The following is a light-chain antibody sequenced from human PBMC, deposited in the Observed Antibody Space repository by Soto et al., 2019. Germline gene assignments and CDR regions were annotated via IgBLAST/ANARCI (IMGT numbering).Light chain of an antibody. J-gene: IGLJ1*01. Sequence: QSALTQPPSVSGAPGQRVTISCTGSNSNIGTGYDAHWYQQVPGTAPKLLIYGNNKRASGVPDRFSGFKSGTSASLAITGLQAEDEADYYCQSYDISLNGFYVFGTGTKVTVL. CDR1: NSNIGTGYD. CDR2: GNN. V-gene: IGLV1-40*01. CDR3: QSYDISLNGFYV.